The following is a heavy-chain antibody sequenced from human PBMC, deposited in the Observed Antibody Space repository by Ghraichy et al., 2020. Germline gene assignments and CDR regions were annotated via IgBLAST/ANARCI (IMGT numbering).Heavy chain of an antibody. V-gene: IGHV4-61*01. Sequence: SQTLSLTCSVSGGSVNSGTYSWSWIRQPPGKGLKWIGYIFYSGSTNYNPSLKSRVTISVDTSKNQFSLRLSSVTAADTAVYFCARVRGYNYGLFDYWGQGTLVTVSS. J-gene: IGHJ4*02. CDR1: GGSVNSGTYS. CDR3: ARVRGYNYGLFDY. D-gene: IGHD5-18*01. CDR2: IFYSGST.